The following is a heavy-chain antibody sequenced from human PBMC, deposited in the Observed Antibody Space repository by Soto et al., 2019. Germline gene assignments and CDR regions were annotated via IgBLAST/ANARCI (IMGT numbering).Heavy chain of an antibody. J-gene: IGHJ6*02. CDR1: GFTFSTYA. V-gene: IGHV3-30*03. Sequence: QVQLVESGGGVVQPGRSLRLSCAASGFTFSTYAMHWVRQAPGKGLEWVAVLSYDGSNKYYADSVKGRFTISRDNSKKPLDLQMNSLRAEDTAVYYCARVVPAAMYYYYGMDVWGQGTTVTVSS. CDR3: ARVVPAAMYYYYGMDV. CDR2: LSYDGSNK. D-gene: IGHD2-2*01.